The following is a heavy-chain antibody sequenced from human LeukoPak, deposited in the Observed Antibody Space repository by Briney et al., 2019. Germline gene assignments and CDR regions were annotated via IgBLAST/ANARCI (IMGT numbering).Heavy chain of an antibody. CDR3: ARVGFTSFDY. CDR2: IYHSGST. J-gene: IGHJ4*02. CDR1: GYSISSGYY. D-gene: IGHD1-26*01. Sequence: SETLSLTXTVSGYSISSGYYWGWIREPPGKGLERIGSIYHSGSTYYNPSLKSRVTISVDTSKNQFSLKLSSVTAADTAVYYCARVGFTSFDYWGQGTLVTVSS. V-gene: IGHV4-38-2*02.